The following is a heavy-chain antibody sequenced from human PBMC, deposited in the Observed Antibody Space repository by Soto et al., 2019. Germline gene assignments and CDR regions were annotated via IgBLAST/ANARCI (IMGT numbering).Heavy chain of an antibody. V-gene: IGHV3-33*01. J-gene: IGHJ4*02. CDR2: IWYDGINK. D-gene: IGHD3-10*01. CDR1: GFTFSSYG. Sequence: GGSLRLSCAASGFTFSSYGMHWVRQAPGKGLEWVAVIWYDGINKYYGDSVKGRFTISRDNSKNTLYLEMNSLRAEDTAVYYCARGTFDYNGSGTHNSPEDYWGQGTLVTVSS. CDR3: ARGTFDYNGSGTHNSPEDY.